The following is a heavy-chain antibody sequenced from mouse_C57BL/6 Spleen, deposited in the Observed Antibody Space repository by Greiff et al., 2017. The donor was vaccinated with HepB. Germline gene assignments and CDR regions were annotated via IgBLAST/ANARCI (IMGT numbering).Heavy chain of an antibody. CDR2: IYPGSGST. Sequence: QVQLQQPGAELVKPGASVKMSCKASGYTFTSYWITWVKQRPGQGLEWIGDIYPGSGSTNYNEKFKSKATLTVDTSSSTAYMQLSSLTSEDSAVYYCARVDILYYYVSSFDYWGQGTTLTVSS. D-gene: IGHD1-1*01. V-gene: IGHV1-55*01. CDR3: ARVDILYYYVSSFDY. J-gene: IGHJ2*01. CDR1: GYTFTSYW.